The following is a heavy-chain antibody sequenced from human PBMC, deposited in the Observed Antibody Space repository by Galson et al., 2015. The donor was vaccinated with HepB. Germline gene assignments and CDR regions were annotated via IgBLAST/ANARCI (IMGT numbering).Heavy chain of an antibody. CDR3: ASTTFFYGDFYRIPSNWYFDL. Sequence: SVKVSCKASGYTFTSYAMNWVRQAPGQGLEWMGWINTNTGNPTYAQGFTGRFVFSLDTSVSTAYLQISSLKAEDTAVYYCASTTFFYGDFYRIPSNWYFDLWGRGTLVTVSS. CDR1: GYTFTSYA. V-gene: IGHV7-4-1*02. J-gene: IGHJ2*01. CDR2: INTNTGNP. D-gene: IGHD4-17*01.